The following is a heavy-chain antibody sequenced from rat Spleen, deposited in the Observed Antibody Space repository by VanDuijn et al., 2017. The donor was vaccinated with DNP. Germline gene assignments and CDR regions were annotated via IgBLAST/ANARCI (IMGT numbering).Heavy chain of an antibody. D-gene: IGHD1-12*03. CDR2: ISYSGST. V-gene: IGHV3-1*01. CDR1: GYSITSNY. CDR3: TRHEYYDGSFDY. J-gene: IGHJ2*01. Sequence: EVQLQESGSGLVKPSQSLSLTCSVTGYSITSNYWGWIRKFPGNKMEYIGHISYSGSTNYNPSLRSRISITRDTSKNQFFLQLNSVTTEETATYYCTRHEYYDGSFDYWGQGVMVTVSS.